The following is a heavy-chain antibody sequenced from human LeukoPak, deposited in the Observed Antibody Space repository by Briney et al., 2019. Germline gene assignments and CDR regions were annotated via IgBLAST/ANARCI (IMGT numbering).Heavy chain of an antibody. Sequence: PGGSLRLSCAASGFTVSSNYMSWVRQAPGKGLEWVSVIYSGGSTYYADSVKGRFTISRDNSKNTLYLQMNSLRAEDTAVYYCARVPFYHSSGYSDYWGQGTLVTVSS. V-gene: IGHV3-53*01. CDR2: IYSGGST. CDR1: GFTVSSNY. D-gene: IGHD3-22*01. J-gene: IGHJ4*02. CDR3: ARVPFYHSSGYSDY.